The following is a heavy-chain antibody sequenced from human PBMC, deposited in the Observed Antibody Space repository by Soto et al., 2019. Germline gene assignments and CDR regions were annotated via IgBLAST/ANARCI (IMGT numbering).Heavy chain of an antibody. CDR3: VRDSHGDY. V-gene: IGHV3-74*01. CDR2: IDHDGPT. J-gene: IGHJ4*02. Sequence: EVQLVESGGGLVQPGGSLRLSCAGSGFIFSNYWMHWVRQAPGKGLEWVARIDHDGPTDYADSVRGRFTIPRDNAENTLYLQMNSLRPEDTAVYYCVRDSHGDYWGQGTLVTVSS. CDR1: GFIFSNYW.